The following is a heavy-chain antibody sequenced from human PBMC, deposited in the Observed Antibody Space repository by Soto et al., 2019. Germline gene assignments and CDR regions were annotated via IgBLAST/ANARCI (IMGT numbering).Heavy chain of an antibody. Sequence: ASVKVSCKASGYTFPNYGITWVRQAPGQGLEWMGWISAYKTNIKYAQKFQGRVTLTTDTSTSTAYMELRSLRSDDTAIYYCARDLDGSGAYYTDFWGQGTLVTVSS. V-gene: IGHV1-18*01. CDR2: ISAYKTNI. D-gene: IGHD3-10*01. J-gene: IGHJ4*02. CDR1: GYTFPNYG. CDR3: ARDLDGSGAYYTDF.